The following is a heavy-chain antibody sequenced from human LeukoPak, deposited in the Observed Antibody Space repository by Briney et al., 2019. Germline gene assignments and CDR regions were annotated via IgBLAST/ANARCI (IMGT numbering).Heavy chain of an antibody. CDR2: ISGSGGST. Sequence: GGPLRLSCAASGFTFSSYAMSWVRQAPGKGLEWVSAISGSGGSTYYADSVKGRFTISRDNSKNTLYLQMNSLRAEDTAVYCCAPQRSSSSGYYFDYWGQGTLVTVSS. V-gene: IGHV3-23*01. CDR1: GFTFSSYA. D-gene: IGHD6-6*01. J-gene: IGHJ4*02. CDR3: APQRSSSSGYYFDY.